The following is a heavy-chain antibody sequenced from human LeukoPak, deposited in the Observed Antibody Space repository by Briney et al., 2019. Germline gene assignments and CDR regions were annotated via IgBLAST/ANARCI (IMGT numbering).Heavy chain of an antibody. CDR1: GFTFSDYF. V-gene: IGHV3-11*01. CDR2: ISTSGSTI. J-gene: IGHJ4*02. D-gene: IGHD5-12*01. CDR3: ARAIGSGYVWFDY. Sequence: GGSLRLSCAASGFTFSDYFMCWIRQAPGKGLEWVSYISTSGSTIFYADSVQGRFTISRDNAKNSLYLQMNSLRAEDTAVYYCARAIGSGYVWFDYWGQGTLVTVSS.